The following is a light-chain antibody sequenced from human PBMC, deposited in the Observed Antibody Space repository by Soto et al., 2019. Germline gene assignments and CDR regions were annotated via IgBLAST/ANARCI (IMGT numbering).Light chain of an antibody. Sequence: EIVVTQSPATLSVSPGERATLYFRARQSVRSNLAWYQPKPGQAPRPLIDGASTRATGIPARFSGSGSGTEFTRAVSSLQYEDFAVYYCQQYNNWPPITFGQGKRLESK. CDR3: QQYNNWPPIT. CDR2: GAS. J-gene: IGKJ5*01. CDR1: QSVRSN. V-gene: IGKV3-15*01.